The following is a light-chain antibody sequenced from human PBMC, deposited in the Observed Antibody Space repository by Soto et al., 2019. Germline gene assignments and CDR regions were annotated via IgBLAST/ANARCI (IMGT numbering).Light chain of an antibody. J-gene: IGKJ2*01. V-gene: IGKV3-20*01. Sequence: EIVLTQSPGTLSLSPGERATLSSRASQSVSSTYLAWYQQNPGQAPRLLIYGAPSRATGIPDRFSGSGSGTDFTLTISRLEPEDFAVYFCQQYGRSSYTFGQGTKLEIK. CDR2: GAP. CDR3: QQYGRSSYT. CDR1: QSVSSTY.